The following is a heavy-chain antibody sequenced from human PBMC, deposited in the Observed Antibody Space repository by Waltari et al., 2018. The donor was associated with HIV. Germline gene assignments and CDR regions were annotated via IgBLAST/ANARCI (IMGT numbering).Heavy chain of an antibody. J-gene: IGHJ4*02. D-gene: IGHD4-17*01. Sequence: QVQLVQSGTEVKEPGASLKVSCKASGYPFSDNDINWVRPDPGQGLEWMGWMNPKTGNTGFAQTLQGRVILTRDASMNTAYMELNNLTSGDTAVYYCARQGAGDYGDYLFDYWGQGTLLTVSS. CDR1: GYPFSDND. V-gene: IGHV1-8*01. CDR3: ARQGAGDYGDYLFDY. CDR2: MNPKTGNT.